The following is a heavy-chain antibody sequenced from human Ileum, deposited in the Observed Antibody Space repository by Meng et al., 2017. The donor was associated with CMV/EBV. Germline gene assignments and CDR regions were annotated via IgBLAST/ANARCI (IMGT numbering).Heavy chain of an antibody. J-gene: IGHJ4*02. Sequence: QSTLSEAGPTRGKPTPSLTLTFTFSGFSLSTSGVGVGCIRHPPGQALEWLALIYWDDDKRYSTSLHSRLNITKDTSKNQVVLKMTNMDPVDTATYYCAHNQAASDYVWHYWGQGTLVTVSS. D-gene: IGHD3-16*01. V-gene: IGHV2-5*02. CDR1: GFSLSTSGVG. CDR2: IYWDDDK. CDR3: AHNQAASDYVWHY.